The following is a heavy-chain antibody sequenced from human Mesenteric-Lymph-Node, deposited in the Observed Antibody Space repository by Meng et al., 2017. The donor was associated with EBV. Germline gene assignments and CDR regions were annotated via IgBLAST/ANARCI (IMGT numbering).Heavy chain of an antibody. J-gene: IGHJ4*02. D-gene: IGHD6-25*01. CDR3: ARDPAAFDF. CDR2: TYYKSKWYN. Sequence: QVQLQQSGPGLVXXXXXLXLPCAISGDSVSTNSAAWNWIRQSPSGGLEWLGRTYYKSKWYNDYAESVKSRITINPDTSKNQFSLQLNSVTPEDTAVYYCARDPAAFDFWGQGILVTVSS. CDR1: GDSVSTNSAA. V-gene: IGHV6-1*01.